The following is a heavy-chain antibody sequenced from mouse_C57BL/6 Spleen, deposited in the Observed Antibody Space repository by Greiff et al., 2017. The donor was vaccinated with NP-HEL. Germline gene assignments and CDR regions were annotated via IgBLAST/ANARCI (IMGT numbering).Heavy chain of an antibody. D-gene: IGHD2-1*01. CDR3: ARGDYGNIYAMDY. J-gene: IGHJ4*01. Sequence: EVQLQQSGPELVKPGASVKISCKASGYTFTDYYMNWVKQSHGKSLEWIGDINPNNGGTSYNQKFKGKATLTVDKSSSTAYMELRSLTSEDSAVYYCARGDYGNIYAMDYWGQGTSVTVSS. CDR1: GYTFTDYY. CDR2: INPNNGGT. V-gene: IGHV1-26*01.